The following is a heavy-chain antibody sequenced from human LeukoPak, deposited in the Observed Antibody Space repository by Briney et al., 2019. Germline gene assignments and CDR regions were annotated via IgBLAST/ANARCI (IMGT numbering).Heavy chain of an antibody. D-gene: IGHD2-15*01. CDR2: INPNSGGT. CDR3: ARVMGYCSGGSCQSYFDY. J-gene: IGHJ4*02. Sequence: ASVKVSCKASGYTFTGYYMHWVRQAPGQGLEWMGWINPNSGGTNYAQKFQGRVTMTRDTSISTAYMELSRLRSDDTAVYYCARVMGYCSGGSCQSYFDYWGQGTLVTVSS. CDR1: GYTFTGYY. V-gene: IGHV1-2*02.